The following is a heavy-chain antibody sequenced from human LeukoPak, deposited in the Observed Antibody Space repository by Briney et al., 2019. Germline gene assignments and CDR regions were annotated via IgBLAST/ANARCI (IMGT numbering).Heavy chain of an antibody. CDR3: VRDRDGFNY. CDR1: GFTFSNSW. D-gene: IGHD5-24*01. V-gene: IGHV3-74*01. Sequence: GGSLRLTCAASGFTFSNSWMDWVRQVPGKELVWVARIATDGRTTHYADSVKDRFTISRDNGKNTLDLQVNRLRGEETAVYYCVRDRDGFNYWGQGTLVTVSS. J-gene: IGHJ4*02. CDR2: IATDGRTT.